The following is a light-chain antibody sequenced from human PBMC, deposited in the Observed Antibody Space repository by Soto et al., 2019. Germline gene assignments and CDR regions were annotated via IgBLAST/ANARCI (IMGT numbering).Light chain of an antibody. Sequence: FMLTQPHSGSESPGKTVTISCTRSRGNIASRYVQWYQQRPGSAPSTVIYEFYERPSGVPDRFSGAIDSSSNSASLTISGLKTEDDADYYCQSYDNYNVVFGGGTKLTVL. V-gene: IGLV6-57*04. CDR2: EFY. CDR3: QSYDNYNVV. J-gene: IGLJ3*02. CDR1: RGNIASRY.